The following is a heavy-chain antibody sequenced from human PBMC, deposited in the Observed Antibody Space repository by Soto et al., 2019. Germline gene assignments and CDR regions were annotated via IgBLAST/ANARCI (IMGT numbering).Heavy chain of an antibody. CDR2: IYYSGST. CDR3: ARRYGASFDY. V-gene: IGHV4-39*07. D-gene: IGHD4-17*01. Sequence: PSETMSVTCTVAGGSISSSSYYWGWIRQPPGKGLEWIGSIYYSGSTYYNPSLKSRVTISVDTSKNQFSLKLSSVTAADTAVYYCARRYGASFDYWGQGTLVTVSS. CDR1: GGSISSSSYY. J-gene: IGHJ4*02.